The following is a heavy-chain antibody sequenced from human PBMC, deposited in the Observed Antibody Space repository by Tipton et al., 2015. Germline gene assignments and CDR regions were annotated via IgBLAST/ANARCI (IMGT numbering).Heavy chain of an antibody. D-gene: IGHD3-10*01. Sequence: SLRLSCAASGFTFDDYAMHWVRPGPGKGLEWVAGISWNSGSIGYADSVKGRFAISRDNAKNSLYLQMNSLRPEDTALYYCAKVREYGLYYGMDVWGQGTTVTVS. CDR1: GFTFDDYA. J-gene: IGHJ6*02. CDR2: ISWNSGSI. V-gene: IGHV3-9*01. CDR3: AKVREYGLYYGMDV.